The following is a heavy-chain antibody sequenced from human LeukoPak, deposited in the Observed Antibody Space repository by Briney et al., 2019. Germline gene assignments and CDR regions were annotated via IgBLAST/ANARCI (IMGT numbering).Heavy chain of an antibody. CDR3: AKDGADYDSDYFDY. CDR1: GFTFSSYA. D-gene: IGHD3-3*01. V-gene: IGHV3-23*01. J-gene: IGHJ4*02. CDR2: ISGGGGTT. Sequence: PGVSLRLSCAASGFTFSSYAMSWVRQAPGKGLEWVSRISGGGGTTYYAASVKGRFTISRDNSKNTLYLQINSLRAEDTAVYYCAKDGADYDSDYFDYWGQGTLVTVSS.